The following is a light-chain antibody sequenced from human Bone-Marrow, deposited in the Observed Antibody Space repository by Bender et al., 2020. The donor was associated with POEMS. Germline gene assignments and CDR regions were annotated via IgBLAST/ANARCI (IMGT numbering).Light chain of an antibody. CDR2: AVN. CDR3: CSFAGSRTWM. V-gene: IGLV2-8*01. J-gene: IGLJ3*02. Sequence: QSALTQPPSASGSPGQSVTISCTGTSSDIGYFNYVSWYQQHPGKAPKLIISAVNQRPSGVPDHFSGSKSGSTASLTVSGLQAEDEADYYCCSFAGSRTWMFGGGTKVTVL. CDR1: SSDIGYFNY.